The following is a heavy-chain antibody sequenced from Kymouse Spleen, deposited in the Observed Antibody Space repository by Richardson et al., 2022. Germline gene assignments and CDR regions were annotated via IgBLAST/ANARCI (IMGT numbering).Heavy chain of an antibody. V-gene: IGHV3-21*03. CDR3: ARDGAYIVVVPAAMQTTTVWTS. J-gene: IGHJ6*02. CDR1: GFTFSSYS. CDR2: ISSSSSYI. Sequence: EVQLVESGGGLVKPGGSLRLSCAASGFTFSSYSMNWVRQAPGKGLEWVSSISSSSSYIYYADSVKGRFTISRDNAKNSLYLQMNSLRAEDTAVYYCARDGAYIVVVPAAMQTTTVWTSGAKGPRSPSPQ. D-gene: IGHD2-2*02.